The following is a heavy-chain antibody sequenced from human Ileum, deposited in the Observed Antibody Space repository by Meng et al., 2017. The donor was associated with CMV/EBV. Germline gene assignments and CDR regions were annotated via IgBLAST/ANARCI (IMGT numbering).Heavy chain of an antibody. V-gene: IGHV3-7*01. J-gene: IGHJ4*02. CDR1: GVTFSSNW. CDR3: ATGDSGDWSL. Sequence: GGFLRLSCAASGVTFSSNWMSWVRQVPGKGLEWVANINPDASVKYYVDSVKGRFAISRENAKNSFYLQMNNVGPEDTAVYYCATGDSGDWSLGGQGALVTVSS. CDR2: INPDASVK. D-gene: IGHD3-9*01.